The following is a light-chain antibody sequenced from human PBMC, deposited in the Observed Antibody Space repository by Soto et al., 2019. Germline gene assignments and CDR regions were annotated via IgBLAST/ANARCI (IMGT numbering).Light chain of an antibody. CDR2: DVS. CDR3: SSYTSSDTYV. Sequence: QSALTQPASVSGSPGQSITISCTGTSSDVGNYNYVSWHQHHPGKAPKLMINDVSNRPSGVSSRFSGSKSGNTASLTISGLQAEDDADYYCSSYTSSDTYVFGTGTKVTVL. CDR1: SSDVGNYNY. V-gene: IGLV2-14*03. J-gene: IGLJ1*01.